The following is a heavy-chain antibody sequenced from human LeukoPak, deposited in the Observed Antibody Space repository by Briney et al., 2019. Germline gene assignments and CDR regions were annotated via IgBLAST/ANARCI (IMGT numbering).Heavy chain of an antibody. CDR2: TYYRSTWYN. D-gene: IGHD2-2*01. CDR3: ARRLSQYDCFDP. CDR1: GDSVSSNSVT. V-gene: IGHV6-1*01. Sequence: SQTLSLTCAISGDSVSSNSVTWNWIRQSPSRVLEWLGRTYYRSTWYNDYAVSVRGRITVNPDTSKNQFSLHLNSVTPEDTAVYYCARRLSQYDCFDPWGQGILVTVSS. J-gene: IGHJ5*02.